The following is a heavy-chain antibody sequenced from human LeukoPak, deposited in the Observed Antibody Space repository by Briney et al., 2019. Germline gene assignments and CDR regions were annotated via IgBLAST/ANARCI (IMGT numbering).Heavy chain of an antibody. V-gene: IGHV3-23*01. D-gene: IGHD1-7*01. CDR3: AKTRYNWNYWFDR. J-gene: IGHJ5*02. Sequence: PGGSLRLSCAASGFTFSSYAMTWVRQAPGKGLEWVSAISGSGGSTYYADSVKGRFTISRDNSKNTLYVQMNSLRAEDTAVHYCAKTRYNWNYWFDRWGQGTLVTVSS. CDR2: ISGSGGST. CDR1: GFTFSSYA.